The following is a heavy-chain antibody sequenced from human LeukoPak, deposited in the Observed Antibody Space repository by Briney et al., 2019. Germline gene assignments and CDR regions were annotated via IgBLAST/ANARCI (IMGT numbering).Heavy chain of an antibody. Sequence: SQTLSLTCAISGDSVSSKSAAWNWIRQSPSRGLEWLGRTYYRSKWYNDYAVSVKSRININADTSKNQFSLQLTSVTPEDTAVYYCAREDEVGTTWSWFDPWGQGTPVTVSS. D-gene: IGHD1-26*01. CDR1: GDSVSSKSAA. CDR2: TYYRSKWYN. V-gene: IGHV6-1*01. J-gene: IGHJ5*02. CDR3: AREDEVGTTWSWFDP.